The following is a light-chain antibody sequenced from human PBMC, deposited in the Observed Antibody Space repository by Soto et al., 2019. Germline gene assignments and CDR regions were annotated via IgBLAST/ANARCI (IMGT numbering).Light chain of an antibody. CDR2: GAS. CDR1: QSVSSSY. CDR3: QQDYNFP. V-gene: IGKV3D-7*01. J-gene: IGKJ2*01. Sequence: PGERVTLSCRASQSVSSSYLTWYQQKPGQAPRLLIYGASTRATSIPVRFSGSGSGTDFTLTISSLQPEDFAVYYCQQDYNFPFGQGTKLEIK.